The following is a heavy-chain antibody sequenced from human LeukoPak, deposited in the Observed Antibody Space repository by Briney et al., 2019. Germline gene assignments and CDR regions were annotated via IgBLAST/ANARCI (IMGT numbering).Heavy chain of an antibody. CDR3: ARGSGRHYYYYGMDV. D-gene: IGHD1-26*01. J-gene: IGHJ6*02. V-gene: IGHV1-18*01. CDR2: ISAYNGNT. CDR1: GYTFTSYG. Sequence: ASVKVSCKASGYTFTSYGISWVRQAPGQGLEWMGWISAYNGNTNYAQKLQGRVTMTTDTSTSTAYMELRSLRSDDTAVCYCARGSGRHYYYYGMDVWGQGTTVTVSS.